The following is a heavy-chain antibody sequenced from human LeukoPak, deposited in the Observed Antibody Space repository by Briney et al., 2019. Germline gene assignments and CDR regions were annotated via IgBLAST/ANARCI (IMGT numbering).Heavy chain of an antibody. CDR1: GFTFSNYA. Sequence: GGSLRLSCAASGFTFSNYAMSWVRQAPGKGLEWVSAISGSGGSTYYADSVKGRFTISRDNSKNTLYLQMNSLRAEDTAVYYCANYGSGSYYTVDYWGQGTLVTVSS. CDR3: ANYGSGSYYTVDY. CDR2: ISGSGGST. J-gene: IGHJ4*02. V-gene: IGHV3-23*01. D-gene: IGHD3-10*01.